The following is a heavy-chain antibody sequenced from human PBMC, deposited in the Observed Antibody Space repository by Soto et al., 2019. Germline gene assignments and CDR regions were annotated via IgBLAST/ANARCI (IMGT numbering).Heavy chain of an antibody. CDR2: ISSRSSTI. D-gene: IGHD2-2*01. J-gene: IGHJ4*02. CDR3: VKDEVPCSSTTCFYGPFDY. V-gene: IGHV3-48*02. Sequence: GGSLRLSCAASGFAFSSYNMNWVRRAPGKGLEWVSYISSRSSTIFYTDSVRGRFTVSRDNAKSSLYLQMSSLRDEDTAVYYCVKDEVPCSSTTCFYGPFDYWGQGTLVTVSS. CDR1: GFAFSSYN.